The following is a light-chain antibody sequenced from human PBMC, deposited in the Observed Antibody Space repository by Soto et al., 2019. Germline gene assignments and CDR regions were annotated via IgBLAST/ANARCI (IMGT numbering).Light chain of an antibody. Sequence: QSVLTQPPSVSGAPGQRVTISCTGSSSNIGAGYDVHWYQHLPGTAPKVLIYGNTNRPSGVPDRFSGSKSGTSASLAITGLQAEDEADYYCQSYDSSLGGSVFGGGTKVTVL. CDR1: SSNIGAGYD. CDR3: QSYDSSLGGSV. V-gene: IGLV1-40*01. CDR2: GNT. J-gene: IGLJ2*01.